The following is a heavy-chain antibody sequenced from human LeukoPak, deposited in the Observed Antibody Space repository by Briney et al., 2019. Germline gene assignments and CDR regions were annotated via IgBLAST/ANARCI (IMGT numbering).Heavy chain of an antibody. CDR3: ARIIREVTAIIYFDY. CDR1: GFTFSNHG. V-gene: IGHV3-23*01. CDR2: VSPPGGGT. J-gene: IGHJ4*02. Sequence: PGGSLRLSCAASGFTFSNHGMNWVRQAPGKGLEWLSGVSPPGGGTYYADSVKGRFTISRDNSKNTLYLQMNSLRAEDTAVYYCARIIREVTAIIYFDYWGQGTLVTVSS. D-gene: IGHD2-21*02.